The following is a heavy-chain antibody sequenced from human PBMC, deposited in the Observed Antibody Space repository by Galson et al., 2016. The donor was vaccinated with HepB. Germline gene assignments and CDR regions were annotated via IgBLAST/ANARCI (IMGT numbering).Heavy chain of an antibody. CDR3: VRDIWNYGDY. J-gene: IGHJ4*02. CDR2: ISTTSSYI. V-gene: IGHV3-21*01. Sequence: SLRLSCAASGFTFSSYSMNWVRQAPGKGLEWVSSISTTSSYIYYADSVKGRFTISRDNAKNSLYLQMNSLRAEDTAVYYCVRDIWNYGDYWGQGSLVVVSS. D-gene: IGHD1-7*01. CDR1: GFTFSSYS.